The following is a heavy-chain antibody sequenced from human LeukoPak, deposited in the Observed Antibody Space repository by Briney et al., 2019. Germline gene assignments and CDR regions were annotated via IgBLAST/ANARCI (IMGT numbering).Heavy chain of an antibody. CDR2: INHSGGT. CDR3: ASSSRPRPRRYSGSYQGSYYFDY. Sequence: SETLSLTCAVYGGSFSGYYWSWIRQPPGKGLEWIGEINHSGGTNYNPSLKSRVTISVDTSKNQFSLKLSSVTAADTAVYYCASSSRPRPRRYSGSYQGSYYFDYWGQGTLVTVSS. CDR1: GGSFSGYY. D-gene: IGHD1-26*01. J-gene: IGHJ4*02. V-gene: IGHV4-34*01.